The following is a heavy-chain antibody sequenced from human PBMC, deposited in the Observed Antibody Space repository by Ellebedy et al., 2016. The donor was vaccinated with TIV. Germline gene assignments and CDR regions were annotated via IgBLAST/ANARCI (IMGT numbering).Heavy chain of an antibody. J-gene: IGHJ3*02. CDR1: GFPFSNNA. CDR2: ITNRGTST. Sequence: GESLKIYCASSGFPFSNNAMSSVRQAPGTGLEWISAITNRGTSTYYADSVKGRFTISRDNSKNTLYLQVDSLRAEDTALYYCASDPWGAGPAFDIWGQGTMVTVSS. CDR3: ASDPWGAGPAFDI. V-gene: IGHV3-23*01. D-gene: IGHD1-26*01.